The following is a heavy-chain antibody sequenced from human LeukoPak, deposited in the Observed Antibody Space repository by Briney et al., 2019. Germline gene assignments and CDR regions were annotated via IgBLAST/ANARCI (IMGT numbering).Heavy chain of an antibody. CDR1: GYSISSGYY. Sequence: SETLSLTCTVSGYSISSGYYWGWIRQPPGKGLEWIGSIYHSGSTYYNPSLKNRVTISVDTSKNQFSLKLSSVTAADTAVYYCARHAIAVRNYYYMDVWGKGTTVTVSS. V-gene: IGHV4-38-2*02. J-gene: IGHJ6*03. CDR3: ARHAIAVRNYYYMDV. D-gene: IGHD6-19*01. CDR2: IYHSGST.